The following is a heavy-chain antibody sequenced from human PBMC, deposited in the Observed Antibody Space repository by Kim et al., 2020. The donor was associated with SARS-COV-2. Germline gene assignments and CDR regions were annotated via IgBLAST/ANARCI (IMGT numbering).Heavy chain of an antibody. CDR1: GFTFSSYD. D-gene: IGHD3-10*01. J-gene: IGHJ3*02. Sequence: GGSLRLSCAASGFTFSSYDMHWVRQATGKGLEWVSAIGTAGDTYYPGSVKGRFTISRENAKNSLYLQMNSLRAGDTAVYYCARGGGSGNYSGDAFDIWGQGTMVTVSS. CDR3: ARGGGSGNYSGDAFDI. CDR2: IGTAGDT. V-gene: IGHV3-13*04.